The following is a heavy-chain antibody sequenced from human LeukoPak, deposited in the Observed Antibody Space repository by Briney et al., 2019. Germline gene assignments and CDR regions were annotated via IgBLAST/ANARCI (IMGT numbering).Heavy chain of an antibody. CDR2: ISGSGGDT. CDR3: AKDTLLLLY. Sequence: GGSLRLSCAASGFTFSNFAMSWVRQAPGKGLEWFSAISGSGGDTYYADSVKGRFTISRDNAKSTLYLQMNSLRAEDTALYYCAKDTLLLLYWGQGTLVTVSS. D-gene: IGHD2-21*01. CDR1: GFTFSNFA. J-gene: IGHJ4*02. V-gene: IGHV3-23*01.